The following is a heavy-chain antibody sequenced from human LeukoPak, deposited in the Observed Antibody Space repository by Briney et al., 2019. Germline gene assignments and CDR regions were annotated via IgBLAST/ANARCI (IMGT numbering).Heavy chain of an antibody. D-gene: IGHD4-17*01. CDR2: INPNSGGT. CDR1: GYTLTGYY. CDR3: ARVRHGDTY. V-gene: IGHV1-2*02. Sequence: ASVKVSCKASGYTLTGYYMHWVRQAPAQGLEWMGWINPNSGGTNYAQKYPGRVTRTRGTSISTAHMELCRLRSDETAVYYWARVRHGDTYWGQGTLVTVSS. J-gene: IGHJ4*02.